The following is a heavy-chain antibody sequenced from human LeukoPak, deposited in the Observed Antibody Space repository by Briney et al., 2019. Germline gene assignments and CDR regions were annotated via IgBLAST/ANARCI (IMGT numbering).Heavy chain of an antibody. CDR3: ARDSSVVRGVIVSLNWFDP. CDR2: IYYSGST. Sequence: PSETLSLTCTVSGGSISSSSYYWGWIRQPPGKGLEWIGSIYYSGSTYYNPSLKSRVTISVDTSKNQFSLKLSSVTAADTAVYYCARDSSVVRGVIVSLNWFDPWGQGTLVTVSS. CDR1: GGSISSSSYY. V-gene: IGHV4-39*07. D-gene: IGHD3-10*01. J-gene: IGHJ5*02.